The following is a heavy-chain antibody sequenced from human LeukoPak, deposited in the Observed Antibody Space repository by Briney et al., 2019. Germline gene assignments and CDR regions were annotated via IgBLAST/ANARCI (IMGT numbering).Heavy chain of an antibody. CDR1: GFTFSSYG. D-gene: IGHD6-13*01. V-gene: IGHV3-30*18. Sequence: GGALRLSCAASGFTFSSYGMHWGRQAPGKGREWVAGISYDGSNKYYADSVKGRFIISRDNSKNTLYLQMNSLRAEDTAVYYCAKGEFYSSSWEDFDYWGQGTLVTVSS. J-gene: IGHJ4*02. CDR2: ISYDGSNK. CDR3: AKGEFYSSSWEDFDY.